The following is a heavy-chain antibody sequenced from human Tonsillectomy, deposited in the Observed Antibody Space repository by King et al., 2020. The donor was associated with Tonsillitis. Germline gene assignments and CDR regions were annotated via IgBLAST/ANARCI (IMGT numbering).Heavy chain of an antibody. Sequence: VQLVESGGGLVQPGGSLRLSCAASGFSFSDYWMTWVRQAPGKGLEWVANIKQDGSEKYYVDSLKGRFTISRDNAKNSLYLQMNSLRAEDTAVYYCARGLDQSLEWEVADIWGQGTMVTVSS. CDR1: GFSFSDYW. CDR3: ARGLDQSLEWEVADI. V-gene: IGHV3-7*01. D-gene: IGHD1-26*01. J-gene: IGHJ3*02. CDR2: IKQDGSEK.